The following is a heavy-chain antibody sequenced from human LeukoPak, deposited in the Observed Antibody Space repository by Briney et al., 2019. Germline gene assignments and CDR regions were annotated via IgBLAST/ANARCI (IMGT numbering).Heavy chain of an antibody. CDR1: GGSFSAYY. CDR2: INHSGST. J-gene: IGHJ5*02. D-gene: IGHD1-26*01. Sequence: SETLSLTCAVYGGSFSAYYWSWIRQPPGTGLEWIGEINHSGSTNYNPSLKSRVTISIVTSKNQFSLEMSSVTAADTAVYYCARGRGATRRKVLQLFEPWGQGTLVTVSS. V-gene: IGHV4-34*01. CDR3: ARGRGATRRKVLQLFEP.